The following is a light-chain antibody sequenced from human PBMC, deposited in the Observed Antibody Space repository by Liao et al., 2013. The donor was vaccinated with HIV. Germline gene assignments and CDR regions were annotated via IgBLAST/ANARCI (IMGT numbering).Light chain of an antibody. J-gene: IGLJ2*01. CDR1: RLGEKY. V-gene: IGLV3-1*01. CDR3: QAWDSRTRGI. Sequence: SYELTQPPSVSVSPGQTASITCSGDRLGEKYACWFQQKAGQSPVLVIYGDSRRPSGIPERFSASNSGNTATLTISETQAMDEADYYCQAWDSRTRGIFGGGTKLTVL. CDR2: GDS.